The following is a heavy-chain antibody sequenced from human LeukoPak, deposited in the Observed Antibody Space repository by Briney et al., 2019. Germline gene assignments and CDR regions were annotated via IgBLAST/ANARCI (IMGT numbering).Heavy chain of an antibody. CDR2: ISAQHGQT. J-gene: IGHJ2*01. CDR1: GYSENFYG. CDR3: ARANMVRGVMGPNWYFDL. D-gene: IGHD3-10*01. Sequence: ASVKVSCKTSGYSENFYGITWVRQVAGQGLEWMGWISAQHGQTEYAPNSQDRVTMTTDTYTNTAYMELRSLRSDDTAVYYCARANMVRGVMGPNWYFDLWGRGTLVTVSS. V-gene: IGHV1-18*01.